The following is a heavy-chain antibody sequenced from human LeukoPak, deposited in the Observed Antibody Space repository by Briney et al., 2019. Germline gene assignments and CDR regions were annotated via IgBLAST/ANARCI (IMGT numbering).Heavy chain of an antibody. CDR1: GFTFSSYA. Sequence: GGSLRLSCAASGFTFSSYAMHWVRQAPGKGLEWVAVISYDGSNKYCADSVKGRFTISRGNSKNTLYLQMNSLRAEDTAVYYCARSGTYYDFWSGPLDHYGMDVWGQGTTVTVSS. CDR3: ARSGTYYDFWSGPLDHYGMDV. D-gene: IGHD3-3*01. CDR2: ISYDGSNK. J-gene: IGHJ6*02. V-gene: IGHV3-30-3*01.